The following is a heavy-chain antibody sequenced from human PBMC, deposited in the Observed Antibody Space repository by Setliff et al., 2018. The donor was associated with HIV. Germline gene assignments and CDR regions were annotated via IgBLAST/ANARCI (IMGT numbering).Heavy chain of an antibody. J-gene: IGHJ6*03. D-gene: IGHD3-22*01. V-gene: IGHV5-10-1*01. CDR2: IDPSDSHT. Sequence: GESLTISCKGSGYSFTSYWIGWVRQMPGKGLEWMGRIDPSDSHTNYSPSFQGHVTISADKSISTAYLQWSSLKASDTAMYYCARYYYDSSSRSYYYYYYMDVWGKGTTVTVSS. CDR3: ARYYYDSSSRSYYYYYYMDV. CDR1: GYSFTSYW.